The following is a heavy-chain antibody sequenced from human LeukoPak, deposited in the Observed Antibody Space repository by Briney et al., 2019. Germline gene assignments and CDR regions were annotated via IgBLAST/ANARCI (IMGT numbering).Heavy chain of an antibody. Sequence: ASVKVSCKASGYTFTSYGISWVRQAPGQGLEWMGWISAYNGNTNYAHKVQGRVTMTTETSTSTAYMELRGLRSDDTAVYYCARDRDLVDYWGQGTLVTVSS. J-gene: IGHJ4*02. CDR2: ISAYNGNT. CDR1: GYTFTSYG. V-gene: IGHV1-18*01. CDR3: ARDRDLVDY. D-gene: IGHD2-8*02.